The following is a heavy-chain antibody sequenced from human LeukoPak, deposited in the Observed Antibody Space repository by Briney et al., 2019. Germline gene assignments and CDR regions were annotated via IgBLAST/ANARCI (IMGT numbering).Heavy chain of an antibody. D-gene: IGHD1-26*01. CDR2: IRYDGSNK. J-gene: IGHJ4*02. CDR1: GFTSSTYG. V-gene: IGHV3-30*02. Sequence: GGSLRLSCAASGFTSSTYGMHWVRQAPGKGLEWVAFIRYDGSNKYYADSVKGRFTISRDNSKNTLYLQVNSLRAEDTAVYYCAKTRGAAFPYYFDYRGQGTLVTVSS. CDR3: AKTRGAAFPYYFDY.